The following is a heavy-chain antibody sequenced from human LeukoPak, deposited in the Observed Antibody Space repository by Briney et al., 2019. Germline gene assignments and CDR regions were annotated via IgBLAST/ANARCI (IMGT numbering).Heavy chain of an antibody. V-gene: IGHV3-23*01. Sequence: GGSVRLSCAASGFTFSSYAMNWVRQAPGKGLEWVSIISDSDGSTYYADSVKGRFPISRDNSKNTLYLQMSSLRAEDTAVYYCAKRFGAGEFDYWGQGTLVTVSS. CDR1: GFTFSSYA. CDR3: AKRFGAGEFDY. D-gene: IGHD3-10*01. CDR2: ISDSDGST. J-gene: IGHJ4*02.